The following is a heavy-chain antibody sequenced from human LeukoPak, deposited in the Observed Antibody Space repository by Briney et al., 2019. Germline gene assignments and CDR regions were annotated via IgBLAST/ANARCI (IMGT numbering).Heavy chain of an antibody. CDR1: GAAISSGGYS. D-gene: IGHD2-15*01. J-gene: IGHJ4*02. CDR2: IYPGGST. V-gene: IGHV4-30-2*01. Sequence: PSETLSLTCAVSGAAISSGGYSWSWIRQPPGKGLEWIGYIYPGGSTYYNPSLKSRVTISVDTSKNQFSLKLSSVTAADTAVYYCARHVGVAATGATYFDYWGQGTLVTVSS. CDR3: ARHVGVAATGATYFDY.